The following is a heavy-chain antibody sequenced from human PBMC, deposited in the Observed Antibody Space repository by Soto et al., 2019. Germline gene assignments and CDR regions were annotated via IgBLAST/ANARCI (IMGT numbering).Heavy chain of an antibody. CDR1: GFAFSSYS. D-gene: IGHD2-15*01. V-gene: IGHV3-21*01. CDR3: ARAYLYCSGGSCYDLYYYYYMDV. Sequence: GGSLRLSCAASGFAFSSYSMNWVRQAPGKGLEWVSSISSSSSYIYYADSVKGRFTISRDNAKNSLYLQMNSLRAEDTAVYYCARAYLYCSGGSCYDLYYYYYMDVWGKGTTVTVSS. J-gene: IGHJ6*03. CDR2: ISSSSSYI.